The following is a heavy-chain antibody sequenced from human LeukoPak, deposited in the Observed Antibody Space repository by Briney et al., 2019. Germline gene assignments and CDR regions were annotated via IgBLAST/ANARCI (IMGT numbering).Heavy chain of an antibody. J-gene: IGHJ3*02. CDR1: GGSISSSSYY. D-gene: IGHD2-15*01. Sequence: SETLSLTCTVSGGSISSSSYYWGWIRQPPGKGGEWIESIYYSGSTYKNPSHKSRVTKCVNTSKNHFSLNLSSVTAADTAVYYCARWWLRDAFDIWGQGTMVTVSS. CDR2: IYYSGST. V-gene: IGHV4-39*02. CDR3: ARWWLRDAFDI.